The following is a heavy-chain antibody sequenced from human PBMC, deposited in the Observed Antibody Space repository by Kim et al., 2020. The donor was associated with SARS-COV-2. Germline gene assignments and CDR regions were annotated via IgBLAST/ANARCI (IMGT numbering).Heavy chain of an antibody. J-gene: IGHJ6*02. D-gene: IGHD6-13*01. CDR3: ARECSSGGYYDGMDV. V-gene: IGHV3-7*01. Sequence: VDAVKGRFTISRENAKKSLYLQMKRRRGEDTAVYYCARECSSGGYYDGMDVWGQGTTVTVSS.